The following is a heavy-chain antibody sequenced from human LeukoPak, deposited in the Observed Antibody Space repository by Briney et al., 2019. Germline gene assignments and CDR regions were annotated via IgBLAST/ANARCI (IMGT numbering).Heavy chain of an antibody. CDR1: GFTFCNAW. CDR3: TSMGITMIVVVSDY. Sequence: PGGSVRLFCAASGFTFCNAWMICVGQATGKGLAWFGRLKSKTDGGTTDYAAPVKGRFTISRDDSKNTLYLQMNSLKTEDTAVYYCTSMGITMIVVVSDYWGQGTLVTASP. D-gene: IGHD3-22*01. J-gene: IGHJ4*02. CDR2: LKSKTDGGTT. V-gene: IGHV3-15*01.